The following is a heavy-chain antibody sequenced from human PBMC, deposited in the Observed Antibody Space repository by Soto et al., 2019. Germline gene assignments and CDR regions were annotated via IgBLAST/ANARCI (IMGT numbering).Heavy chain of an antibody. D-gene: IGHD3-10*01. CDR3: TTDRFS. Sequence: EVQLVESGGGLVKPGGSLRLSCAASGFTFSNTWMSWVHQAPGKGLEWVGRIKSKSDGGTTDHAAPVKGRFTISRDDSTNTLYLQMNSLKIEDTAVYYCTTDRFSWGQGTLVTVSS. CDR2: IKSKSDGGTT. CDR1: GFTFSNTW. J-gene: IGHJ5*02. V-gene: IGHV3-15*01.